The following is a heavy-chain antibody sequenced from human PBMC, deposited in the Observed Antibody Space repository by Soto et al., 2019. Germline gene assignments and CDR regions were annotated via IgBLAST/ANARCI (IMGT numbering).Heavy chain of an antibody. J-gene: IGHJ6*02. CDR2: IYYSGST. V-gene: IGHV4-59*12. CDR1: GGSISSYY. D-gene: IGHD3-22*01. CDR3: ARDTPKYYYDSSGYFYYYYGMDV. Sequence: ASETLSLTCTVSGGSISSYYWSWIRQPPGKGLEWIGYIYYSGSTNYNPSLKSRVTISVDTSKNQFSLKLSSVTAADTAVYYCARDTPKYYYDSSGYFYYYYGMDVWGQGTTVTVSS.